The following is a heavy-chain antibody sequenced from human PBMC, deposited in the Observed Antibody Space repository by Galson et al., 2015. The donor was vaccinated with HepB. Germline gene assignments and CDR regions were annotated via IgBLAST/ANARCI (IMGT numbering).Heavy chain of an antibody. CDR1: GFTFSSYS. CDR2: ISSSSSYI. Sequence: SLRLSCAASGFTFSSYSMNWVRQAPGKGLEWVSSISSSSSYIYYADSVKGRFTISRDNAKNSLYLQMNSLRAEDTAVYYCARGIRYCSSTSCYEDAFDIWGQGTMVTVSS. D-gene: IGHD2-2*01. V-gene: IGHV3-21*01. CDR3: ARGIRYCSSTSCYEDAFDI. J-gene: IGHJ3*02.